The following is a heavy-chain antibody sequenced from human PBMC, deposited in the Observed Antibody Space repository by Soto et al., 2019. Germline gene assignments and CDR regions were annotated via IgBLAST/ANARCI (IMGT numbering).Heavy chain of an antibody. V-gene: IGHV3-30-3*01. D-gene: IGHD3-3*01. CDR3: AREHYDFWSGYYCWFDP. CDR1: GFTFSSYA. CDR2: ISYDGSNK. Sequence: QVQLVESGGGVVQPGRSLRLSCAASGFTFSSYAMHWVRQAPGKGLEWVAVISYDGSNKYYADYVKGRFTISIDNSKNTLYLKMNSLRAEDTAVYYCAREHYDFWSGYYCWFDPWGQGTLVTVSS. J-gene: IGHJ5*02.